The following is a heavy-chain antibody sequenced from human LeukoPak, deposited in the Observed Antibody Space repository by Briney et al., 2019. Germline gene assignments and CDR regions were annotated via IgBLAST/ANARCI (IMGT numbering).Heavy chain of an antibody. D-gene: IGHD4-23*01. CDR3: ARPDYTGNSDY. CDR1: GAAISSGTYY. CDR2: IFTSGNT. V-gene: IGHV4-61*02. Sequence: PSETLSLTCNVSGAAISSGTYYWSWIRQPAGKGLEWIGRIFTSGNTDYNPSLKSRVFISIETSKNRSSLTLNSVTAADTAMYYCARPDYTGNSDYWGQGTLVTVSS. J-gene: IGHJ4*02.